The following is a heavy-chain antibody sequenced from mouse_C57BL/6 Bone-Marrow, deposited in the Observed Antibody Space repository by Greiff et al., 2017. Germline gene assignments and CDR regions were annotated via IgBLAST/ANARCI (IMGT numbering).Heavy chain of an antibody. CDR2: INPYNGDT. D-gene: IGHD1-1*01. CDR3: ARATVVATRYFDV. V-gene: IGHV1-20*01. Sequence: VQLQQSGPELVKPGDSVKISCKASGYSFTGYFMNWVMQSHGQSLEWIGRINPYNGDTFYNQKFKGKATLTVDKSSSTAHMELRSLTSEDSAVYYCARATVVATRYFDVWGTGTTVTVSS. J-gene: IGHJ1*03. CDR1: GYSFTGYF.